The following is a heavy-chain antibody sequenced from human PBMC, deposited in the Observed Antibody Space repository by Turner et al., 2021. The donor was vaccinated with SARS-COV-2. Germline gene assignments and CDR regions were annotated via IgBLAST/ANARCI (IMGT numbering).Heavy chain of an antibody. V-gene: IGHV1-24*01. Sequence: QVQLVQSGAEVKKPGASVKVSCKVSGYTITELSMHWVRQAPGKGLEWMGGFDPEDGETIYAQKFQGRVTMTEDTSTDTAYMELSSLRSEDTAVYYCATGVAVAGTPSDYYYYYGMDVWGQGTTVTVSS. J-gene: IGHJ6*02. CDR3: ATGVAVAGTPSDYYYYYGMDV. CDR1: GYTITELS. D-gene: IGHD6-19*01. CDR2: FDPEDGET.